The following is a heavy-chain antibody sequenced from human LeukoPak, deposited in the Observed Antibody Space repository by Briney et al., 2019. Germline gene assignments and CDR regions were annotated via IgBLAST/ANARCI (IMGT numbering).Heavy chain of an antibody. CDR2: IIPIFGTA. CDR1: LGTLSIYA. V-gene: IGHV1-69*05. CDR3: ARVGVAARAGWFDH. J-gene: IGHJ5*02. D-gene: IGHD6-6*01. Sequence: SVTVSSMSSLGTLSIYAISWVRQAPGQGLEWMGGIIPIFGTANYAQKLQGRVTITTDESTSTAYMELSSLRSEDTAVYYCARVGVAARAGWFDHWGQGTLVTVSS.